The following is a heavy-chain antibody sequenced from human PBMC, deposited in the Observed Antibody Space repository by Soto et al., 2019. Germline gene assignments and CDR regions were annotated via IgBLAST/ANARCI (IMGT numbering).Heavy chain of an antibody. CDR2: ISGSGDYT. J-gene: IGHJ4*02. V-gene: IGHV3-23*01. CDR3: AKVLKAVAGTYDY. CDR1: GFTVSIYA. Sequence: PGVSLPLSCAASGFTVSIYAMSLARKAPGKGLEWVSAISGSGDYTYYADSVKGRFAISRDNSKNTLYLQMNSLRAEDTAVYYCAKVLKAVAGTYDYWGQGTLVTVSS. D-gene: IGHD6-19*01.